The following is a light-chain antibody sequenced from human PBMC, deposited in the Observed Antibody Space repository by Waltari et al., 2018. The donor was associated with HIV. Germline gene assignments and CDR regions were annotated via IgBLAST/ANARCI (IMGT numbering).Light chain of an antibody. Sequence: QSALTQPPSVSGSPGQSVTISCAGTNSDIGGYDRVSWYQQPPGTAPKLLIYEVTNRPSWVPARVSASKSGTTASLTISGLQAGDEGDYYCSSYSATNTVVFGGGTKLTVL. CDR1: NSDIGGYDR. J-gene: IGLJ2*01. V-gene: IGLV2-18*02. CDR3: SSYSATNTVV. CDR2: EVT.